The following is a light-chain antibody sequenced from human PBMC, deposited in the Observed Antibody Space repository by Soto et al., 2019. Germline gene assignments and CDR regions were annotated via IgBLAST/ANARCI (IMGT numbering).Light chain of an antibody. CDR2: RAF. V-gene: IGKV1-5*03. Sequence: DIQMTQSPSTLPASVGDRVTITCRASQSINSWLAWYPQKPGKAPKLLLYRAFALETGVPPWFSGSGSGTEFTLTISSLQPDDFATYYCLQYNTYWTFGKGTKVEIK. CDR3: LQYNTYWT. J-gene: IGKJ1*01. CDR1: QSINSW.